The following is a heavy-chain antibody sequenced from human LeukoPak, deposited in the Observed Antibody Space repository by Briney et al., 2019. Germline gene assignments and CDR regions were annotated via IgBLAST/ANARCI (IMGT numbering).Heavy chain of an antibody. D-gene: IGHD6-13*01. CDR3: ARVWVSVAAAMDY. V-gene: IGHV4-59*08. CDR2: IHYSGST. J-gene: IGHJ4*02. CDR1: GGSISSYY. Sequence: KPSETLSLTCTVSGGSISSYYWSWIRQPPGKGLEWIGYIHYSGSTNYSPSLKSRVTISVDTSKNQISLKLSSVTAADTAVYYCARVWVSVAAAMDYWGQGTLVTVSS.